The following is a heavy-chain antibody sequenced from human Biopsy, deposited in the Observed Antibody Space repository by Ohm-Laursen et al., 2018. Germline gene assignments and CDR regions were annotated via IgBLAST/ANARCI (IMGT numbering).Heavy chain of an antibody. CDR1: GSTFNDYF. D-gene: IGHD1-26*01. V-gene: IGHV1-2*02. CDR2: INPNSGGT. J-gene: IGHJ2*01. CDR3: ARGGLNYWYFDL. Sequence: GASVKVSCKASGSTFNDYFIHWVRQAPGQGLEWMGWINPNSGGTNYAQKFQGRVTMTRDTSMSTAYMELNRLRSDDTAVYYCARGGLNYWYFDLWGRGTLVTVSS.